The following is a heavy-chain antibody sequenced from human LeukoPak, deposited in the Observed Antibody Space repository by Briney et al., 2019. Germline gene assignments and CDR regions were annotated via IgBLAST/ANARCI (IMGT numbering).Heavy chain of an antibody. J-gene: IGHJ6*04. CDR2: ISASGGST. V-gene: IGHV3-23*01. CDR1: GFSFHNYA. D-gene: IGHD3-10*02. CDR3: AELGITMIGGV. Sequence: GGSLRLSCAASGFSFHNYAMSWVRQAPGKGLEWVSGISASGGSTYYADSVKGRFTISRDNAKNSLYLQMNSLRAEDTAVYYCAELGITMIGGVWGKGTTVTISS.